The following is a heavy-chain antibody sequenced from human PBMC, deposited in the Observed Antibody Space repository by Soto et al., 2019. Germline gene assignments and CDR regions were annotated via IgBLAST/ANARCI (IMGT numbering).Heavy chain of an antibody. D-gene: IGHD6-19*01. V-gene: IGHV2-26*01. CDR3: ARRHLAVAVSPGFDP. CDR2: IDSSGEK. Sequence: QVTLKESGPVLVKPTETLTLRCTASGLSITDSEMGVSWIRQPPGQPLEWLAHIDSSGEKSYRTFLKSRLAISKETSKSQIVRTMTNMDPADTATYYCARRHLAVAVSPGFDPWGQGIPVTVSS. J-gene: IGHJ5*02. CDR1: GLSITDSEMG.